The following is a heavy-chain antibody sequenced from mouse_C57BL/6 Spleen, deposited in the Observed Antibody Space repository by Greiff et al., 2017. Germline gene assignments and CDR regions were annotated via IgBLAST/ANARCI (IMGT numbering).Heavy chain of an antibody. CDR3: ARWDSNYEDYFDY. V-gene: IGHV1-81*01. CDR1: GYTFTSYG. CDR2: IYPRSGNT. Sequence: QVQLQQSGAELARPGASVKLSCKASGYTFTSYGISWVKQRTGQGLEWIGEIYPRSGNTYYNEKFKGKATLTADKASSTAYMELRSLTSEDSAVYFCARWDSNYEDYFDYWGQGTTLTVSS. D-gene: IGHD2-5*01. J-gene: IGHJ2*01.